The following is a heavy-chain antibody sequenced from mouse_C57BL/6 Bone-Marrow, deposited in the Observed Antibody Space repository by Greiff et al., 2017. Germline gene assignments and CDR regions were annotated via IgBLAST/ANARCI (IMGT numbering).Heavy chain of an antibody. CDR2: IDPENGDT. CDR3: TTGFYCSSWEFAY. Sequence: EVQLQQSGAELVRPGASVKLSCTASGFNFKDDYMHWVKQRPEQGLEWIGWIDPENGDTEYASKFQGKATITADPSSNTAYLQLSSLTSGDTAVYYCTTGFYCSSWEFAYWGQGTLVTVSA. J-gene: IGHJ3*01. V-gene: IGHV14-4*01. CDR1: GFNFKDDY. D-gene: IGHD1-1*01.